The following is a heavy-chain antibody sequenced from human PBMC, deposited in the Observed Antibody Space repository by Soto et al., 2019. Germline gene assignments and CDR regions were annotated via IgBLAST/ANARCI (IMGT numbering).Heavy chain of an antibody. V-gene: IGHV1-2*04. CDR3: ARGASTDCSNGVCSFFYNHDMDV. Sequence: ASVKVSCKASGYSSTDYHIHWVRQAPGQGLEWLGRINPKSGGTSTAQKFQGWVTMTTDTSISTASMELTRLTSDDTAIYYCARGASTDCSNGVCSFFYNHDMDVWGKGTTVTVSS. J-gene: IGHJ6*04. CDR2: INPKSGGT. CDR1: GYSSTDYH. D-gene: IGHD2-8*01.